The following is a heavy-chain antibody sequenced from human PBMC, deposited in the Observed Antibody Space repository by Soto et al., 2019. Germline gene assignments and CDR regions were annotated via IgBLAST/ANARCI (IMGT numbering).Heavy chain of an antibody. Sequence: EVQLVQSGAEVKKPGESLRISCKGSGYSFTSYWISWVHQMPGKGLEWMGTIDPSDSYTNYSPSFQGHVTMSADKSISTAYLQWRSLKASDTAMYYCARHPAIAVAGAVYGMDVWGQGTTVTVSS. D-gene: IGHD6-19*01. CDR1: GYSFTSYW. CDR2: IDPSDSYT. CDR3: ARHPAIAVAGAVYGMDV. V-gene: IGHV5-10-1*01. J-gene: IGHJ6*02.